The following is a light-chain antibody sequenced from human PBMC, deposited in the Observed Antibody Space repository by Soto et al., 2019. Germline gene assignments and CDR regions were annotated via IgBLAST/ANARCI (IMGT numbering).Light chain of an antibody. CDR3: CSYTSSSVV. CDR1: SNDVGSYNL. Sequence: QSVLTQPASVSGSPGQSITISCTGTSNDVGSYNLVSRYQQHPGKAPKLMIYEGSKRPSGASNRFFGSKSGNTASLTISGLQAEDEADSYCCSYTSSSVVFGGGTKLTVL. V-gene: IGLV2-14*02. CDR2: EGS. J-gene: IGLJ2*01.